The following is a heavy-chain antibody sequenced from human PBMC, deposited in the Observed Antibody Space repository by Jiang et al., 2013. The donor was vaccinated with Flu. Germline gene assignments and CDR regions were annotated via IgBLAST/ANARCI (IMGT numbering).Heavy chain of an antibody. CDR3: AKEGIEAVPADELYIAAHPDV. D-gene: IGHD2-2*01. V-gene: IGHV3-30*02. CDR1: IHLLTYG. J-gene: IGHJ6*02. Sequence: QLVEVWGRRGPAWGVPESLLCGVWIHLLTYGMHWVRQAPGKGLEWVAFITYDGSNKYYADPVKGRFTISRDDSEDTLYLQMNSLRSEDTAVYYCAKEGIEAVPADELYIAAHPDVWGQGTTVTVSS. CDR2: ITYDGSNK.